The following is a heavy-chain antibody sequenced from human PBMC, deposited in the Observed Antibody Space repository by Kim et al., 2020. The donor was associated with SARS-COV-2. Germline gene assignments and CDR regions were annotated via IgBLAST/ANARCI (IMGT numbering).Heavy chain of an antibody. J-gene: IGHJ5*02. Sequence: VKGRFTISRDNSKNTLYLQMNSLRAEDTAVYYCAKASIVGATIGVNWFDPWGQGTLVTVSS. D-gene: IGHD1-26*01. V-gene: IGHV3-33*06. CDR3: AKASIVGATIGVNWFDP.